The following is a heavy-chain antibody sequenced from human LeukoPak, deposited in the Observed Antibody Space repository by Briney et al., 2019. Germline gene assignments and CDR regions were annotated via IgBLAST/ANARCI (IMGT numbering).Heavy chain of an antibody. CDR2: IKKDGSEK. V-gene: IGHV3-7*01. Sequence: GGSLRLSCAASGFTFSSYWMNWLRQAPGKGLEWVANIKKDGSEKNYVDSVKGRFTISRDNAKNSLYLQMNSLRAEDTTVYYCARGPYHYYMDVWGKGTTVTVSS. CDR1: GFTFSSYW. CDR3: ARGPYHYYMDV. J-gene: IGHJ6*03.